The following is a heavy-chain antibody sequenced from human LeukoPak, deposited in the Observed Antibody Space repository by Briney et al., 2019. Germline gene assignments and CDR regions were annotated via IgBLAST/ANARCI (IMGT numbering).Heavy chain of an antibody. CDR3: AKVKWKLIGYFDY. D-gene: IGHD1-20*01. J-gene: IGHJ4*02. CDR2: INGSGGST. V-gene: IGHV3-23*01. Sequence: PGGSLRLSCAASGFTFSSYAMSWVRQAPGKGLEWVSAINGSGGSTYYADSVKGRFTNSRDDSKNTLFLQMNSLRAEDTAVYFCAKVKWKLIGYFDYWGQGTLVTVSS. CDR1: GFTFSSYA.